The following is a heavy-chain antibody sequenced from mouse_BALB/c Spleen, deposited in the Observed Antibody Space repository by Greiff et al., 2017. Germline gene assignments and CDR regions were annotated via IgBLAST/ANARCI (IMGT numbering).Heavy chain of an antibody. V-gene: IGHV3-6*02. D-gene: IGHD2-14*01. CDR2: ISYGGSN. Sequence: EVQLQQSGPGLVKPSQSLSLTCSVTGYSITSGYYWNWIRQFPGNKLEWMGYISYGGSNNYNPSLKNRISITRDTSKNQFFLKLNSVTTEDTATYDCAKGDYMYDYAMDYWGQGTSVTVSA. CDR3: AKGDYMYDYAMDY. CDR1: GYSITSGYY. J-gene: IGHJ4*01.